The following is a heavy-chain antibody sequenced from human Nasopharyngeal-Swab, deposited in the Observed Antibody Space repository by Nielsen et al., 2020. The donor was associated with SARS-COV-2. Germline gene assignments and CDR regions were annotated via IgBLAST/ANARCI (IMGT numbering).Heavy chain of an antibody. Sequence: VRQAPGKGLEWVSYISSSSSTIYYADSVKGRFTTSRDNAKNSLYLQMNSLRAEDTAVYYCARDTKGSSGWPYYYYYYMDVWGKGTTVTVSS. CDR3: ARDTKGSSGWPYYYYYYMDV. D-gene: IGHD6-19*01. CDR2: ISSSSSTI. V-gene: IGHV3-48*01. J-gene: IGHJ6*03.